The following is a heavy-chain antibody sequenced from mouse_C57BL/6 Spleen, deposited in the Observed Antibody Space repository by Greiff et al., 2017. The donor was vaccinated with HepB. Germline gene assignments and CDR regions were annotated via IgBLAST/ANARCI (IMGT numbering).Heavy chain of an antibody. J-gene: IGHJ1*01. CDR1: EYEFPSYY. V-gene: IGHV5-2*01. D-gene: IGHD1-1*01. Sequence: EVKLVESGGGLVQPGESLKLSCESNEYEFPSYYMSWVHKTPGKRLELVAAIYSDGGGTYYPDTMEGPSTITRDNTKKTLYLQMSSLRSEDTAFYYCARHGSCWGYFDVWGQGTTVTVSS. CDR2: IYSDGGGT. CDR3: ARHGSCWGYFDV.